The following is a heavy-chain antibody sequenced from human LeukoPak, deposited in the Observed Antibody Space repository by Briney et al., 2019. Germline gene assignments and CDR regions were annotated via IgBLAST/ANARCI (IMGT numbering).Heavy chain of an antibody. J-gene: IGHJ4*02. CDR1: GFTFSSYA. Sequence: SGGSLRLSCAASGFTFSSYAMSWVRLAPGKGLEWVSAISGSGGSTYYADSVKGRFTISRDNSKNTLYLQMNGLRAEDTAVYYCARGYSSAFWSLFDYWGQGTLVTVSS. D-gene: IGHD6-25*01. V-gene: IGHV3-23*01. CDR2: ISGSGGST. CDR3: ARGYSSAFWSLFDY.